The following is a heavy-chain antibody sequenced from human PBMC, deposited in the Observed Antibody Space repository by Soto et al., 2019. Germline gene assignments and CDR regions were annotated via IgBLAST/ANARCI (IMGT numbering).Heavy chain of an antibody. CDR2: VVPLFGTP. CDR1: GGSFSMYA. CDR3: ARGVDVMAKYEH. V-gene: IGHV1-69*01. D-gene: IGHD5-12*01. Sequence: QVQLVQSGAEVKEPGSSVKVSCKTSGGSFSMYAISWVRQAPGQGLEWLGGVVPLFGTPNYAQKFLDRVTITADDSQSTVYLELSSLKSDDTAVYFCARGVDVMAKYEHWGQVSLVTVSS. J-gene: IGHJ1*01.